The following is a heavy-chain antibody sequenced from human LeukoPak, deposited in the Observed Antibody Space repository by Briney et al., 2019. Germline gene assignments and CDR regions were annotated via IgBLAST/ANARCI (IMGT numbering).Heavy chain of an antibody. Sequence: GGSLRLSCAASGFTFSSYSMNWVRQAPGKGLEWVSSISSSCSYIYYADSVKGRFTISRDNAKNSLYLQMNSLRAEDTAVYYCARGSRDSRFLEWLSMEGFDYWGQGTLVTVSS. D-gene: IGHD3-3*01. V-gene: IGHV3-21*01. CDR2: ISSSCSYI. J-gene: IGHJ4*02. CDR1: GFTFSSYS. CDR3: ARGSRDSRFLEWLSMEGFDY.